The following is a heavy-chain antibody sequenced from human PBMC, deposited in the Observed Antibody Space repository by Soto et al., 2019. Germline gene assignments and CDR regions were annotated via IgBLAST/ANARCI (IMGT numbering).Heavy chain of an antibody. CDR3: ARGQEGVVATH. J-gene: IGHJ4*02. CDR1: GGSLRGYY. D-gene: IGHD5-12*01. V-gene: IGHV4-34*01. Sequence: QVQLQQWGAGLLKPSETLSLNCAVNGGSLRGYYWSWIRQPPGKGLEWIGEIKDGGRTNYSPSLKGRATISSDTSNHLFSLRLYSVTAADTGVYYCARGQEGVVATHWDQGTLVTFAS. CDR2: IKDGGRT.